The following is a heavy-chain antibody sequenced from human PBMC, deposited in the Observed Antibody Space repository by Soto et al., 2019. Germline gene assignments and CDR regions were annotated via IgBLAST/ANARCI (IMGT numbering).Heavy chain of an antibody. CDR2: ISGSGGST. D-gene: IGHD6-19*01. V-gene: IGHV3-23*01. CDR3: AKSPTAAVAGTSALDY. CDR1: GFTFSSYA. J-gene: IGHJ4*02. Sequence: GESLKISCAASGFTFSSYAMSWVRQAPGKGLEWVSAISGSGGSTYYADSVKGRFTISRDNSKNTLYLQMNSLRAEDTAVYYCAKSPTAAVAGTSALDYWGQGTLVTVSS.